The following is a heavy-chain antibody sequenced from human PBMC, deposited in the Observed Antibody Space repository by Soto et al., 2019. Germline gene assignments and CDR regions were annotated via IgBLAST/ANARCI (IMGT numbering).Heavy chain of an antibody. D-gene: IGHD1-26*01. Sequence: GGSLRLSCAASGFTFSSYSMNWVRQAPGKGLEWVSYISSSSNKYYADSVKGRFTISRDNSKNTLYLQMNSLRAEDTAVYYCARGRVGATIERWGNWFDPWGQGTLVTVSS. CDR2: ISSSSNK. CDR1: GFTFSSYS. J-gene: IGHJ5*02. V-gene: IGHV3-48*01. CDR3: ARGRVGATIERWGNWFDP.